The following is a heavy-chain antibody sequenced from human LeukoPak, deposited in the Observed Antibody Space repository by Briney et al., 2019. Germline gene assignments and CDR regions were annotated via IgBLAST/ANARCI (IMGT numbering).Heavy chain of an antibody. V-gene: IGHV4-61*01. CDR1: GGSISSTSYY. CDR2: IYYTGIT. J-gene: IGHJ6*03. D-gene: IGHD5-18*01. Sequence: SETLSLTCSVSGGSISSTSYYWSWIRQPPGKGLEWIGYIYYTGITNYNPSLNSRVTISIDTSKSQFSLKLTSVTAADTAVYYCTRGYNYGPYYYYYYMDVWAKGTTVTVSS. CDR3: TRGYNYGPYYYYYYMDV.